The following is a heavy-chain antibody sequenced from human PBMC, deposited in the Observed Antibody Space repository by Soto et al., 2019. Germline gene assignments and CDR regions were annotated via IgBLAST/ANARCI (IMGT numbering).Heavy chain of an antibody. CDR3: ARGGRQQRGLDGRGV. D-gene: IGHD6-13*01. CDR2: ISAYNGNT. V-gene: IGHV1-18*01. Sequence: QVQLVQSGAEVKKPGASVKVSCKASGYTFTSYGISWVRQAPGQGLEWMGWISAYNGNTNYAQKLQGRVTMTTDTSTRRAYMGRRRVRYDGTVVYYGARGGRQQRGLDGRGVWGQGTTVTVSS. CDR1: GYTFTSYG. J-gene: IGHJ6*02.